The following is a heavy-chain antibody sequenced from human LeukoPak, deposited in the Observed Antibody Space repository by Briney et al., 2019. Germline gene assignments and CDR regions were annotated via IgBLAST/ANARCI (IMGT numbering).Heavy chain of an antibody. V-gene: IGHV1-46*01. J-gene: IGHJ4*02. CDR3: ARGQGRRYCTNGVCYSSFDY. CDR1: GYTFTSYY. CDR2: INPSGGST. Sequence: ASVKVSCKASGYTFTSYYMHWVRQAPGQGLEWMGIINPSGGSTSYAQKFQGRVTMTRDTSTSTVYMELSSLRSEDTAVYYCARGQGRRYCTNGVCYSSFDYWGQGTLVTVSS. D-gene: IGHD2-8*01.